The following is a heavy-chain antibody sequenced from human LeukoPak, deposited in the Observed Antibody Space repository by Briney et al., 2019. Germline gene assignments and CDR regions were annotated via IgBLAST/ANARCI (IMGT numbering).Heavy chain of an antibody. J-gene: IGHJ4*02. V-gene: IGHV3-30-3*01. CDR2: ISYDGSNK. Sequence: GASLRLSCAASGFTFSSYAMHWVRQAPGKGLEWVAVISYDGSNKYYADSVKGRFTISRDNSKNTLYLQMNSLRAEDTAVYYCARDSAVAGTGDYWGQGTLVTVSS. CDR1: GFTFSSYA. CDR3: ARDSAVAGTGDY. D-gene: IGHD6-19*01.